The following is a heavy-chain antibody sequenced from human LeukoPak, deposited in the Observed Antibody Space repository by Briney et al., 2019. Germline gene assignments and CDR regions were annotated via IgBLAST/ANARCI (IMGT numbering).Heavy chain of an antibody. J-gene: IGHJ5*02. Sequence: SQTLSLTCAVSGGSISSGSYYWSWIRQPAGEGLEWIGGIYTSGSTSYNPSLKSRVTISVDTSKNQFSLKLSSVTAADTAVYYCARGRYDYVWGSYRHNWFDPWGQGTLVTVSS. V-gene: IGHV4-61*02. CDR2: IYTSGST. CDR1: GGSISSGSYY. D-gene: IGHD3-16*02. CDR3: ARGRYDYVWGSYRHNWFDP.